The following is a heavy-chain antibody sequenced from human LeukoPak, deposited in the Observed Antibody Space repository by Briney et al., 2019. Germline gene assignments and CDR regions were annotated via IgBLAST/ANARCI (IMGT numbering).Heavy chain of an antibody. D-gene: IGHD4-17*01. J-gene: IGHJ4*02. V-gene: IGHV3-7*05. CDR3: AREVYGDNYFDY. CDR2: IKQDGSQR. CDR1: GFTFGRHW. Sequence: GGSLRLSCAASGFTFGRHWMSWVRQAPGKGPKWVANIKQDGSQRYYVDSVKGRFTISRDNARNSLDPQMSSLRAEDTAVYYCAREVYGDNYFDYWGQGALVTVSS.